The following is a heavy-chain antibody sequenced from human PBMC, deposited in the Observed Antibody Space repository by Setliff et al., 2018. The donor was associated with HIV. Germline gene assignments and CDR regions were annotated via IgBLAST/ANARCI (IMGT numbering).Heavy chain of an antibody. V-gene: IGHV4-34*01. Sequence: SETLSLTCAVSGGTFSLHYYTWIRQSPLRGLEWIGEINHSGGTRYNPSLESRVTMSLDSSRKQFSLRLISVTAADTAVYYCARGGGTMMSIPNRFDFWGLGTLVTVSS. D-gene: IGHD3-22*01. J-gene: IGHJ4*02. CDR1: GGTFSLHY. CDR3: ARGGGTMMSIPNRFDF. CDR2: INHSGGT.